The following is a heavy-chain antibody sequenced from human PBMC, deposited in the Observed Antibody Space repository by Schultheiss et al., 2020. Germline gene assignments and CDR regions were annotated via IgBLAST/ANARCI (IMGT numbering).Heavy chain of an antibody. D-gene: IGHD6-19*01. Sequence: SETLSLTCAISGDSVSGNSVAWNWIRQSPSRGLEWLGRTYYRSKWYNDYAVSVKSRITINPDTSKNQFSLQLNSVTPEDTAVYYCARDGRAVAGPNYGMDVWGQGTTVTVSS. J-gene: IGHJ6*02. V-gene: IGHV6-1*01. CDR2: TYYRSKWYN. CDR1: GDSVSGNSVA. CDR3: ARDGRAVAGPNYGMDV.